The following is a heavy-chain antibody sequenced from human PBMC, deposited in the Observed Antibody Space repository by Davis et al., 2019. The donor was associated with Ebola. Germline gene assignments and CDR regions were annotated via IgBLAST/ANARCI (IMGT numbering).Heavy chain of an antibody. CDR1: GFTFSSYG. V-gene: IGHV3-30*02. Sequence: PGGSLRLSCAASGFTFSSYGMHWVRQAPGKGLEWVAFIRFDGSSKYYADSVKGRFTISRDNSQNTLYLQLNSLRAEDTAVYYCAKDPPRLTTSAKGFDYWGQGTLVTVSS. D-gene: IGHD4-17*01. CDR2: IRFDGSSK. J-gene: IGHJ4*02. CDR3: AKDPPRLTTSAKGFDY.